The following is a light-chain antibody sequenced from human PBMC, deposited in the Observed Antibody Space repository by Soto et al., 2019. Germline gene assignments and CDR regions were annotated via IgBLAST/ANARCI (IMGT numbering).Light chain of an antibody. CDR2: AAS. V-gene: IGKV1-27*01. J-gene: IGKJ1*01. Sequence: DVQMTQSPSSLSAPVGDRVTITFRASHDIRNYLAWYQHKPGQVPKLLIYAASTLQSGAPSRFSGSGYGTDFTLTISSLRPEDFATYYCQKYDTARTFGQGTKVDIK. CDR3: QKYDTART. CDR1: HDIRNY.